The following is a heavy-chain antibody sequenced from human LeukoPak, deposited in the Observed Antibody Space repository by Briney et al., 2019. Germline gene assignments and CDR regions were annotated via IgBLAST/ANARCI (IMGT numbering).Heavy chain of an antibody. CDR2: IYSGGST. Sequence: GGSLRLSCAASAFTVSSNYMSWVRQAPGKGLEWVSVIYSGGSTYYADSVRGRFTISRDNSKNTPYLQMNSLRAEDTAVYYCARMAYGSGSYVPNYFDYWGQGTLVTVSS. J-gene: IGHJ4*02. D-gene: IGHD3-10*01. CDR3: ARMAYGSGSYVPNYFDY. CDR1: AFTVSSNY. V-gene: IGHV3-53*01.